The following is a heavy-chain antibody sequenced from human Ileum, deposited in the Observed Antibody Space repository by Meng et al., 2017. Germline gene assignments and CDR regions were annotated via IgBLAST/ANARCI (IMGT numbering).Heavy chain of an antibody. CDR2: ISGSGGSS. CDR3: AKVKGFSYGRFDY. Sequence: GESLKISCAASGFTFSSYGMSWVRQASGKGLEWVSAISGSGGSSYYADSVKGRFTISRDNSKNTLYLQMNSLRAEDTAVYYCAKVKGFSYGRFDYWGQGTRVTGSS. CDR1: GFTFSSYG. V-gene: IGHV3-23*01. J-gene: IGHJ4*02. D-gene: IGHD5-18*01.